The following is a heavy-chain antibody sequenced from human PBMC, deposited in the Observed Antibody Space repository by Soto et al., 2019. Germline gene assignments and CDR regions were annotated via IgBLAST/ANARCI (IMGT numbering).Heavy chain of an antibody. Sequence: QVQLVQSGAEVKKPGASLKVSCQASGYSFSDYGIAWVRQAPGQGLAWVGWISTYNGNTNYAQKFQGRVTMTTDTSANTAYLELRSLRSDDTAMYYCARYGYSSGWYLVTGMDVWGQGTPVTVSS. CDR2: ISTYNGNT. CDR3: ARYGYSSGWYLVTGMDV. V-gene: IGHV1-18*04. J-gene: IGHJ6*02. CDR1: GYSFSDYG. D-gene: IGHD6-19*01.